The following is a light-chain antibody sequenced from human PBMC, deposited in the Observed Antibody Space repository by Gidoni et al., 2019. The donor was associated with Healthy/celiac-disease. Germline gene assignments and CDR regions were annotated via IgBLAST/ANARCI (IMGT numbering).Light chain of an antibody. V-gene: IGKV3-11*01. CDR2: DAS. CDR1: QSVSSY. Sequence: EIVLTQSPATLSLSPGERATLSCRASQSVSSYLAWYQQKPGQAPRLLIYDASNSATGAPARCSGSGSGTDVTLTISSLEPEDFAVDYCQQRSNWPPLTFGGGTKVEIK. J-gene: IGKJ4*01. CDR3: QQRSNWPPLT.